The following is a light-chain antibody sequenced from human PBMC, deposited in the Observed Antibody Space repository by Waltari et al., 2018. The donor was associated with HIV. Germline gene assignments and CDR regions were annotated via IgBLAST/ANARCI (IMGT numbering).Light chain of an antibody. Sequence: QSALTQPPSASGSPGQSVTISCTGTTSDIGGYNYVSWYQQHPGEAPRLIIYDVTKRPAGVPDRCSGSKSGNTASLTVSGLQAEDEAEYYCNSYAGSSKSYVFGTGTKVTVL. V-gene: IGLV2-8*01. CDR1: TSDIGGYNY. CDR2: DVT. CDR3: NSYAGSSKSYV. J-gene: IGLJ1*01.